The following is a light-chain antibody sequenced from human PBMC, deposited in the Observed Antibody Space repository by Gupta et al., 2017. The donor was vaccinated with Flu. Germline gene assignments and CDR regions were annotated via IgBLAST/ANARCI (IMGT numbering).Light chain of an antibody. CDR3: QQRSNWPLT. J-gene: IGKJ4*01. CDR2: DAS. CDR1: QSVSSY. Sequence: EIVLTQSPGTLSLSPGERATLSCRASQSVSSYLVWYQQKPGQAPRLLIYDASNRATGIPARFSGSGSGTDFTLTISNLEPEDSAVYYCQQRSNWPLTFGGGTKVGIK. V-gene: IGKV3-11*01.